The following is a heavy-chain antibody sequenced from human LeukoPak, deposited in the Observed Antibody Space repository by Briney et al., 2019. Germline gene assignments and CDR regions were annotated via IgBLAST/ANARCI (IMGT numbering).Heavy chain of an antibody. CDR1: GFTFSDYY. J-gene: IGHJ3*02. V-gene: IGHV3-11*01. D-gene: IGHD2-2*01. CDR2: ISSSGSTI. Sequence: GGSLRLSCAASGFTFSDYYMSWIRQAPGKGLEWVSYISSSGSTIYYADSVKGRFTISRDNAKNSLYLQMNSLRAEDTAVYYCAKDQGYCSSTSCNGAFDIWGQGTMVTVSS. CDR3: AKDQGYCSSTSCNGAFDI.